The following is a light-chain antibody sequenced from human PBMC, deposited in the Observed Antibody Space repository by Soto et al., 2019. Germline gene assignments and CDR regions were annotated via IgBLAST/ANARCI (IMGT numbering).Light chain of an antibody. V-gene: IGLV3-21*02. CDR1: NIGSKS. J-gene: IGLJ2*01. Sequence: SYELTQPPSVSVAPGQTATITCGGNNIGSKSEHWYQQKPGQAPVPVVYDDSDRPSGTPERFSGSNSGNTATLTISRVEAGDDADYYCQVWDSSSDHVVFGGGTKLTVL. CDR2: DDS. CDR3: QVWDSSSDHVV.